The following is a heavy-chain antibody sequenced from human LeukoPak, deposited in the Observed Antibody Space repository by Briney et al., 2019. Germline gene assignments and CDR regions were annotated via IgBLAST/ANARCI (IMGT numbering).Heavy chain of an antibody. Sequence: GGSLRLSCATSGFTFSNYEMNWVRQAPGKGLEWLSYIGTGGRSIYYADSVKGRFTISRDDVKNSLDLQMDSLRAEDTAVYYCARDEAGATGSFDYWGQGAQDTVSS. D-gene: IGHD1-26*01. CDR3: ARDEAGATGSFDY. J-gene: IGHJ4*02. CDR1: GFTFSNYE. V-gene: IGHV3-48*03. CDR2: IGTGGRSI.